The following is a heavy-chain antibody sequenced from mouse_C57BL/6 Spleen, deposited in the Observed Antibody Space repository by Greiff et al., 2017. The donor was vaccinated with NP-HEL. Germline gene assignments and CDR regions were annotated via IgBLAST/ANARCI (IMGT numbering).Heavy chain of an antibody. CDR1: GYAFSSYW. Sequence: VKLQESGAELVKPGASVKISCKASGYAFSSYWMNWVKQRPGKGLEWIGQIYPGDGDTNYNGKFKGKATLTADKSSSTAYMQLSSLTSEDSAVYFCARWPWFAYWGQGTLVTVSA. J-gene: IGHJ3*01. CDR3: ARWPWFAY. V-gene: IGHV1-80*01. CDR2: IYPGDGDT.